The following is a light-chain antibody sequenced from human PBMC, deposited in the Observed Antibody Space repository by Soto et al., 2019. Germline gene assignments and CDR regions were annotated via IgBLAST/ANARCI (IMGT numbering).Light chain of an antibody. V-gene: IGLV2-14*01. Sequence: QSVLTQPASVSGSPGQSITISCTGTSSDVGGYNYVSWYQQHPGKAPKLMIYDVNTRPSGVSNRFSGSKSGNTASLTISGLQAEDEADYYCSSYTSSISFGGGTNLTVL. J-gene: IGLJ2*01. CDR3: SSYTSSIS. CDR1: SSDVGGYNY. CDR2: DVN.